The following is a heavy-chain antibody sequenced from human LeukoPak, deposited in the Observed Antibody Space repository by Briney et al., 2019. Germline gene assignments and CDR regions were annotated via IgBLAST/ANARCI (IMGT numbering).Heavy chain of an antibody. CDR1: GFTFSSYD. CDR2: INSDGSST. CDR3: AREWELRTFDY. Sequence: PGGSLRLSCAASGFTFSSYDMHWVRQATGKGLEWVSRINSDGSSTSYADSVKGRFTISRDNAKNTLYLQMNSLRAEDTAVYYCAREWELRTFDYWGQGTLVTVSS. D-gene: IGHD1-26*01. V-gene: IGHV3-74*01. J-gene: IGHJ4*02.